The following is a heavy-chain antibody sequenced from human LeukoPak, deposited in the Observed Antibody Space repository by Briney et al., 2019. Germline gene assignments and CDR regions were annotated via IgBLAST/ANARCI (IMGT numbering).Heavy chain of an antibody. CDR3: ARVYSVLPAFDY. J-gene: IGHJ4*02. CDR1: GFTLSTYS. CDR2: LSSCTNVI. D-gene: IGHD2-8*01. Sequence: PGESLTLSCSASGFTLSTYSVTWVRQPQGKGGEGWGYLSSCTNVIYYADSVKGRFTICRDNAKNSLYPQINCLRAHGTALLYCARVYSVLPAFDYWGQGTLVTVSS. V-gene: IGHV3-48*01.